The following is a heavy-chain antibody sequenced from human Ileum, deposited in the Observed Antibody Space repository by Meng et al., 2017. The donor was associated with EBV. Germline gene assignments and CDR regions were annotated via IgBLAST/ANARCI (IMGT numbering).Heavy chain of an antibody. D-gene: IGHD1-26*01. CDR3: AGDPHSGSPH. CDR1: GGSVSSAHSF. J-gene: IGHJ4*02. V-gene: IGHV4-61*01. CDR2: MSYSGST. Sequence: QWRLHESGPGLVQPSETLSPPCTVSGGSVSSAHSFWTWIRQPPGKGLEWIGYMSYSGSTNYSPPLESRVTISVDTSKNQFSLKLSSVTAADTAVYYCAGDPHSGSPHWGQGTLVTVSS.